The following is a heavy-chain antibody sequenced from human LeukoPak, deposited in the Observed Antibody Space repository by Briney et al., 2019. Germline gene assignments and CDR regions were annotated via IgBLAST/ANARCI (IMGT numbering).Heavy chain of an antibody. Sequence: SGPTLVKPTQALTLTCTFSGFSLSTSGVGVGWIRQPPGKALEWLALIYWNDDKRYSPSLKSRLTITKDTSKNQVVLTMTNMDPVDTATYYCVSSGYYYVFDYWGQGTLVTVSS. D-gene: IGHD3-22*01. CDR1: GFSLSTSGVG. V-gene: IGHV2-5*01. CDR2: IYWNDDK. J-gene: IGHJ4*02. CDR3: VSSGYYYVFDY.